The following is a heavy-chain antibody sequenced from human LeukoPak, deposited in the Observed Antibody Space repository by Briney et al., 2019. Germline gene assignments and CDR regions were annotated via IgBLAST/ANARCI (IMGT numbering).Heavy chain of an antibody. CDR1: GYTFTGYY. D-gene: IGHD6-13*01. V-gene: IGHV1-2*02. J-gene: IGHJ6*02. CDR3: ARDPHSSSWYYAMDV. CDR2: INPNSGGT. Sequence: GASVKVSCKASGYTFTGYYMHWVRQAPGQGLEWMGWINPNSGGTNYAQKFQGRVTMTRDTSISTAYMELSRLRSDDTAVYYCARDPHSSSWYYAMDVWGQGTTVTVSS.